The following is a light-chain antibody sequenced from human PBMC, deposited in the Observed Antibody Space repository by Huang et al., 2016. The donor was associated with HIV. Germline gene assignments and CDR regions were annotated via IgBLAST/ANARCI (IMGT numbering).Light chain of an antibody. CDR3: QQSFSVPRT. Sequence: DIQMTQSPPSLSASVGDRVTFTCRANQNITKSLNWYQPKPGKAPKLLIYTASTLESGVPSRFSGGGSGSRFTLNIGNLQPEDFATYYCQQSFSVPRTFG. V-gene: IGKV1-39*01. CDR2: TAS. CDR1: QNITKS. J-gene: IGKJ1*01.